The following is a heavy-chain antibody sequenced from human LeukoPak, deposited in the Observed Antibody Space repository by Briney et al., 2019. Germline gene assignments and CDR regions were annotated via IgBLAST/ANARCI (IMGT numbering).Heavy chain of an antibody. CDR1: GGSISSSSYY. Sequence: SETLSLTCTVSGGSISSSSYYWGWIRQPPGKGLEWIGSIYYSGSTYYNPSLKSRVTISVDTSKNQFSLKLSSVTAADTAVYYCARDLIVGATGFDYWGQGTLVTVSS. CDR3: ARDLIVGATGFDY. D-gene: IGHD1-26*01. V-gene: IGHV4-39*07. J-gene: IGHJ4*02. CDR2: IYYSGST.